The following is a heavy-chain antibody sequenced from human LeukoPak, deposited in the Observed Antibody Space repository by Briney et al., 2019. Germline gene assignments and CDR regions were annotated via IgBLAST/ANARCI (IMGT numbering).Heavy chain of an antibody. CDR3: ARTDSYYDSSGYWHYYFDY. CDR2: IYYSGST. CDR1: GGSISSYY. Sequence: SETLSLTCTVSGGSISSYYWSWIRQPPGKGLEWIGYIYYSGSTNYNPPLKSRVTISVDTSKNQFSLKLSSVTAADTAVYYCARTDSYYDSSGYWHYYFDYWGQGTLVTVSS. V-gene: IGHV4-59*01. D-gene: IGHD3-22*01. J-gene: IGHJ4*02.